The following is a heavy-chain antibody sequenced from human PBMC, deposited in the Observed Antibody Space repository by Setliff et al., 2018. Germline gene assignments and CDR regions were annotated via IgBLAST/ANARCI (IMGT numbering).Heavy chain of an antibody. CDR1: GGPFSGYY. Sequence: SETLSLTCAVYGGPFSGYYWSWIRQPPGKGLEWIGEINHSGSTNYNPSLKSRVTISVDMSKNQFSLKLSSVTAADTAVYYCTRGPDGYTYQGAFDIWGQGTMVTVSS. CDR3: TRGPDGYTYQGAFDI. CDR2: INHSGST. D-gene: IGHD5-12*01. V-gene: IGHV4-34*01. J-gene: IGHJ3*02.